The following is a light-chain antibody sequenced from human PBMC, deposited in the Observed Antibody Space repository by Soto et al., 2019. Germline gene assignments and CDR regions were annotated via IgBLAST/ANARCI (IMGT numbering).Light chain of an antibody. Sequence: EIVMAQSPATLSVSPGERATLSCRASQSISNNLAWYQQKPGQDPRLIVYGASTRATGIPVRFSGSGSGTEFTLTISSLQSEDFAVYYCHQYSTWRRTFGPGTKVDIK. CDR1: QSISNN. CDR2: GAS. CDR3: HQYSTWRRT. V-gene: IGKV3-15*01. J-gene: IGKJ3*01.